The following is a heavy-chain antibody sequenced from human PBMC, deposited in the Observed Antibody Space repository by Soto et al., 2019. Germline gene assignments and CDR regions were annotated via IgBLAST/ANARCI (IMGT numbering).Heavy chain of an antibody. CDR1: GFTFDDYG. CDR2: INWNGGST. D-gene: IGHD3-10*01. J-gene: IGHJ3*02. CDR3: ARPQGYYGSGSFAFDI. V-gene: IGHV3-20*01. Sequence: GGSLRLSCAASGFTFDDYGMSWVRQAPGKGQEWVSGINWNGGSTGYADSVKGLFTISRDNANNSLYLQMNSLRAEDSVLYHCARPQGYYGSGSFAFDIWGQGTMVTVSS.